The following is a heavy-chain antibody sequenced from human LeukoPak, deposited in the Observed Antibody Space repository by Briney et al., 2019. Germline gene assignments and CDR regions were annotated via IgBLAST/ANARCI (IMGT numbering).Heavy chain of an antibody. D-gene: IGHD6-6*01. Sequence: PGGSLRLSCAAPGFTFDDYAMHWVRQAPGKGLEWVSGISWNSGSIGYADSVKGRFTISRDNSKNTLYLQMNSLRAEDTAVYYCAKHGRIAARPGDAFDIWGQGTMVTVSS. CDR2: ISWNSGSI. J-gene: IGHJ3*02. CDR3: AKHGRIAARPGDAFDI. CDR1: GFTFDDYA. V-gene: IGHV3-9*01.